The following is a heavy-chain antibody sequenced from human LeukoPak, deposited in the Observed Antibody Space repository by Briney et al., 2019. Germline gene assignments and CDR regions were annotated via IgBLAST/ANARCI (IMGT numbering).Heavy chain of an antibody. CDR3: ARRGVMGGFDI. D-gene: IGHD3-16*01. Sequence: SQTLSLTCSVSADSITSYYWGWIRQPPGKGREWIGHIYYGGSTNYKPSLKRRVTMSVDTSKNQISLKVTSVTAADTAVYYCARRGVMGGFDIWGQGTMVTVSS. CDR2: IYYGGST. V-gene: IGHV4-59*01. CDR1: ADSITSYY. J-gene: IGHJ3*02.